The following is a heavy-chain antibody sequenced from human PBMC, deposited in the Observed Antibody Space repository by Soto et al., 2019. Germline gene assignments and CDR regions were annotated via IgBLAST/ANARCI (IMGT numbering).Heavy chain of an antibody. Sequence: GGSLRLSCAASGFTFSGSAMHWVRQASGKGLEWVGRIRSKANSYATAYAASVKGRFTISRDDSKNTAYLQMNSLKTEDTAVFYCTRRYYDFWRDLYYFDYWGQGTLVTVSS. J-gene: IGHJ4*02. CDR3: TRRYYDFWRDLYYFDY. V-gene: IGHV3-73*01. CDR2: IRSKANSYAT. CDR1: GFTFSGSA. D-gene: IGHD3-3*01.